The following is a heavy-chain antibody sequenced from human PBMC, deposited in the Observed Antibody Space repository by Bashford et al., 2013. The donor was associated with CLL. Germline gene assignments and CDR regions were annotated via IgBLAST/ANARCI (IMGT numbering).Heavy chain of an antibody. V-gene: IGHV4-61*01. D-gene: IGHD3-10*01. Sequence: TLSLTCTVSGAFVSRGNYYWSWIRQPPGKGLEWIGYIDYSGSTNYNPSLKSRVTISVDTSKNQFSLKVTSVTAADTAMYYCASRPTGDPGSHYYHYGMDVWGQGTTVTVSS. J-gene: IGHJ6*02. CDR2: IDYSGST. CDR1: GAFVSRGNYY. CDR3: ASRPTGDPGSHYYHYGMDV.